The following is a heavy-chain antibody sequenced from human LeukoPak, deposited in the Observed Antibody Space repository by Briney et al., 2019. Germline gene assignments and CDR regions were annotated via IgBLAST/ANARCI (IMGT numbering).Heavy chain of an antibody. V-gene: IGHV3-33*01. Sequence: GGSLRLSCAASGFTFSSYGMHWVRQAPGKGLEWVAVIWYDGSNKYYADSVKGRFTISRDNSKNTLYVQMNSLRVDDTAVYYCVRDGYCGSASCRGWFDPWGQGTLVTVSS. J-gene: IGHJ5*02. CDR1: GFTFSSYG. CDR3: VRDGYCGSASCRGWFDP. CDR2: IWYDGSNK. D-gene: IGHD2-2*03.